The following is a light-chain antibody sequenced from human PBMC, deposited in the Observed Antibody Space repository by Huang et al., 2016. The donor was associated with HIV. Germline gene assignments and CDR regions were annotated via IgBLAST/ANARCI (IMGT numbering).Light chain of an antibody. CDR3: QQRSSGVT. CDR2: DTS. CDR1: QSVVND. J-gene: IGKJ4*01. Sequence: IVLTQSPATLSWYPGERVTLSCRASQSVVNDIAWYQQHPGQSPKLLIYDTSNMATGTPGRFGGSGSGTDFTLTISSLQSEEFAVYYYQQRSSGVTFGGGTKVQVK. V-gene: IGKV3-11*01.